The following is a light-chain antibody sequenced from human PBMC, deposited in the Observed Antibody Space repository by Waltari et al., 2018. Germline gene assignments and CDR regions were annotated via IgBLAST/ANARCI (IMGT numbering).Light chain of an antibody. Sequence: DIQMTQSPSSVSASVGYRATITCRAVQGISRWLAWYQQKPGKAPKLLIYAASSLQRGVPSRFSGSGAATDLTVTVSSRQPEDFATYYCQQANSFPFTFGPGTKVDIK. J-gene: IGKJ3*01. CDR3: QQANSFPFT. CDR2: AAS. CDR1: QGISRW. V-gene: IGKV1-12*01.